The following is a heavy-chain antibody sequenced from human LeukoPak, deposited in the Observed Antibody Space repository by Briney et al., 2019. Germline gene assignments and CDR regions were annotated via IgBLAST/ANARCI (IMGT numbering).Heavy chain of an antibody. D-gene: IGHD3-10*01. J-gene: IGHJ6*02. Sequence: GGSLRLSCAASGFTFDDYTMHWVRQAPGKGLEWVSLISWDGGSTYYANSVKGRFTISRDNSKNSLYLQMNSLRTEDTALHYCAKGEVVRGRFYGMDVWGQGTTVTVSS. CDR2: ISWDGGST. CDR1: GFTFDDYT. V-gene: IGHV3-43*01. CDR3: AKGEVVRGRFYGMDV.